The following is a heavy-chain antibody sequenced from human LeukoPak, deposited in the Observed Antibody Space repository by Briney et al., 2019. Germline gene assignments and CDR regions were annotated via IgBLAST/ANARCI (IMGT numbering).Heavy chain of an antibody. CDR2: ISSNGGST. V-gene: IGHV3-64D*06. CDR3: VTVSLQWLANFNFDY. Sequence: PGGSLRLSCSASEFTFSSYAMHWVRQAPGKRLEYVSAISSNGGSTYYADSVKGRFTISRDNSKNTLYLQMSSLRAEDTAVYYCVTVSLQWLANFNFDYWGQGTLVTVSS. CDR1: EFTFSSYA. D-gene: IGHD6-19*01. J-gene: IGHJ4*02.